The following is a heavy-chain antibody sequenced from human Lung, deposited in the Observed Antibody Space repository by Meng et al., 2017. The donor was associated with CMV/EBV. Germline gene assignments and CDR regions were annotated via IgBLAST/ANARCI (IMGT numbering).Heavy chain of an antibody. CDR1: GFTFSSYS. Sequence: GESXKISCAASGFTFSSYSMNWVRQAPGKGLEWVSSISSSSSYIYYADSVKGRFTISRDNAKNSLYLQMNSLRAEDTAVYYCARDPGLDSAAYYDFWSGSPLYYYYGMDVWGQGTTVTVS. J-gene: IGHJ6*02. CDR2: ISSSSSYI. CDR3: ARDPGLDSAAYYDFWSGSPLYYYYGMDV. V-gene: IGHV3-21*01. D-gene: IGHD3-3*01.